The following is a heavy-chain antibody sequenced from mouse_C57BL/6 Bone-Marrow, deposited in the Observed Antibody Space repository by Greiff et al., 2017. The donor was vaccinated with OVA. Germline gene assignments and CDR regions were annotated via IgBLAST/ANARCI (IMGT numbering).Heavy chain of an antibody. V-gene: IGHV5-6*02. CDR2: ISSGGSYT. CDR3: ARHRPWFAY. CDR1: GFTFSSYG. J-gene: IGHJ3*01. Sequence: EVMLVESGGDLVKPGGSLKLSCAASGFTFSSYGMSWVRQTPDKRLEWVATISSGGSYTYYPDSVKGRFTISRDNAKNTLYLQMSSLKSEDTAMYYCARHRPWFAYWGQGTLVTVSA.